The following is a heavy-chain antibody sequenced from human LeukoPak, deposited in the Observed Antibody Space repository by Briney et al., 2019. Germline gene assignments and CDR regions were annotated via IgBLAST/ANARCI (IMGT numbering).Heavy chain of an antibody. CDR3: ARDDGFRSVDY. V-gene: IGHV3-7*04. J-gene: IGHJ4*02. Sequence: PGGSLRLSCAASGFTFSSHWMSWVRQAPGKGLEWVANIKEDGSEKYYVDSVKGRFTGSRDNAKNSLYLQMNSLRAEDTAVYYCARDDGFRSVDYWGQGSLVTVSS. D-gene: IGHD1-14*01. CDR2: IKEDGSEK. CDR1: GFTFSSHW.